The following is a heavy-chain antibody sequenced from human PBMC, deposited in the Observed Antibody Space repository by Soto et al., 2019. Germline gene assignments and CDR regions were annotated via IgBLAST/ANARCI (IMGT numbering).Heavy chain of an antibody. CDR2: IHYSGST. J-gene: IGHJ4*02. CDR3: ARHEGNGNVWPLDY. D-gene: IGHD2-8*01. Sequence: ETLSLTCIVSGDSIGTTHSYWAWIRQSPGKGLEWIGNIHYSGSTYYMPSLRSRVTLSVDTSKNQFSLRLTSVTAEDTAVYYCARHEGNGNVWPLDYWGQGILVTVSS. V-gene: IGHV4-39*01. CDR1: GDSIGTTHSY.